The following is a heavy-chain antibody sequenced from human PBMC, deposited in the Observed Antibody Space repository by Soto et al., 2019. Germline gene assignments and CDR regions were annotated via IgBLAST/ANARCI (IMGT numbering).Heavy chain of an antibody. V-gene: IGHV3-66*01. CDR3: ARGPGGESAGWLDP. J-gene: IGHJ5*02. D-gene: IGHD3-16*01. Sequence: EVQLVDSGGDLVQPGGSLRLSCAASGFTVSSSHMSWVRQSPGKGLEWVSVIYTDGNTFYADSVKGRFTMSRDNSKNRLWLQMNSLRTEDTAVYYCARGPGGESAGWLDPWGQGTLVHVSS. CDR2: IYTDGNT. CDR1: GFTVSSSH.